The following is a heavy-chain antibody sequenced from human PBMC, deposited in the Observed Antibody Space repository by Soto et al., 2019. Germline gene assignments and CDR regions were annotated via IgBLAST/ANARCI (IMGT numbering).Heavy chain of an antibody. J-gene: IGHJ4*02. CDR3: ARRLSTGWFFDF. D-gene: IGHD6-19*01. CDR1: GYSFTIYW. CDR2: IYPGDSDT. Sequence: GESLKISCKGSGYSFTIYWIGWVRQMPGKGLEWMGIIYPGDSDTRYSPSFQGQVAFSADKSISTAYLQWSGLKASDTAIYYCARRLSTGWFFDFWGQGTLVTVSS. V-gene: IGHV5-51*01.